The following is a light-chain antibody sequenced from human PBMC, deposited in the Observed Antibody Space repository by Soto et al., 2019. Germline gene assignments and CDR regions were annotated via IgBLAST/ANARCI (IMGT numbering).Light chain of an antibody. CDR1: QSVSSK. J-gene: IGKJ4*01. CDR3: QQRSNWPLT. V-gene: IGKV3-11*01. CDR2: DAS. Sequence: EIVLTQSPATLSLSPGERATISCRASQSVSSKLAWYQQKPGQAPRLLIYDASNRATGIPARFSGSGSGTDFTLTISSLEPEDIGVYYCQQRSNWPLTFGGGTKVEIK.